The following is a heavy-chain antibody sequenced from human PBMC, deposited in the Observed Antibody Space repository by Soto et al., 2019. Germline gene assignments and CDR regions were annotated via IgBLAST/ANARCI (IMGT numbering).Heavy chain of an antibody. D-gene: IGHD5-18*01. Sequence: ETLSLTCTVSGGSISSSSYYWGWIRQPPGKGLEWIGSIYYSGSTYYNPSLKSRVTISVDTSKNQFSLKLSSVTAADTAAYYCARTRRPERGNTYGPYDYWGQGTLVTVSS. J-gene: IGHJ4*02. CDR2: IYYSGST. CDR1: GGSISSSSYY. V-gene: IGHV4-39*01. CDR3: ARTRRPERGNTYGPYDY.